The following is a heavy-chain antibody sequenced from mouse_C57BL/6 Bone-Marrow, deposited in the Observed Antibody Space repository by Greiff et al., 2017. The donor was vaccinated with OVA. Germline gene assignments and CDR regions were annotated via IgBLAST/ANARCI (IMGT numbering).Heavy chain of an antibody. CDR2: IDPNSGGT. D-gene: IGHD1-1*01. V-gene: IGHV1-72*01. CDR3: ARYVLDYEGFYAMDY. J-gene: IGHJ4*01. CDR1: GYTFTSYW. Sequence: QVQLQQPGAELVKPGASVKLSCKASGYTFTSYWMHWVKQRPGRGLEWIGRIDPNSGGTKYNEKFKSKATLTVDKPSSTAYMQLSSLTSEDSAVYDCARYVLDYEGFYAMDYWGQGTSVTVSS.